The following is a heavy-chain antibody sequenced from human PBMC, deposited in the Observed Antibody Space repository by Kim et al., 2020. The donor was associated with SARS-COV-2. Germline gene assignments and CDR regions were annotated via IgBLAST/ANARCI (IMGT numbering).Heavy chain of an antibody. J-gene: IGHJ5*02. V-gene: IGHV1-18*01. Sequence: AQKLQGRVTMPTDTSTSTAYMELRSLRSDDTAVYYCARDYGDYANWFDPWGQGTLVTVSS. D-gene: IGHD4-17*01. CDR3: ARDYGDYANWFDP.